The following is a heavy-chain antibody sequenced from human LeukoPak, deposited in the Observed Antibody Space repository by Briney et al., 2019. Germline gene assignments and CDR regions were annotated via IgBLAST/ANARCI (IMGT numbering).Heavy chain of an antibody. J-gene: IGHJ6*03. Sequence: MPSETLSLTCTVPGGSISTYYWSWIRRPPGKGLEWIANIHHSGNTNNNYSGSTNYNPSLKSRVIISVDRSKNQFSLKLSSVTAADTAVYYCASTPLVVWSYYYYYYYMDVWGKGTTVTVSS. CDR2: IHHSGNTNNNYSGST. D-gene: IGHD2-21*01. CDR1: GGSISTYY. CDR3: ASTPLVVWSYYYYYYYMDV. V-gene: IGHV4-59*01.